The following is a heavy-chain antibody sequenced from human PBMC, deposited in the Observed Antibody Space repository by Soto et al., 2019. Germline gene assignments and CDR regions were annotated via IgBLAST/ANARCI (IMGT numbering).Heavy chain of an antibody. Sequence: QVQLQQWGAGLLKPSETLSLTCAVYGGSFNSYFWNWVRQPPGKGLEWIGEVTPSGGSNYNPSLKSRVTISKDTSKNQFSLKVTSVTAADTAVYYCTTSGSRWPDAFDIWAQGAMVTVSP. CDR3: TTSGSRWPDAFDI. CDR2: VTPSGGS. D-gene: IGHD2-15*01. CDR1: GGSFNSYF. V-gene: IGHV4-34*01. J-gene: IGHJ3*02.